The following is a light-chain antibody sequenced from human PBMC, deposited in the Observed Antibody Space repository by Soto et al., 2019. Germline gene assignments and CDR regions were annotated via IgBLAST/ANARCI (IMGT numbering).Light chain of an antibody. Sequence: DIVMTQSPDSLAVSLGERATINCRSSQTVLYSSNNRDYLAWYQQKPGQPPKLLIYWASARESGVPDRFSGSGSGTDFTLTISSLQAEGVAVYYCHQYYDSPLTFGGGTKVDIK. CDR3: HQYYDSPLT. J-gene: IGKJ4*01. CDR2: WAS. CDR1: QTVLYSSNNRDY. V-gene: IGKV4-1*01.